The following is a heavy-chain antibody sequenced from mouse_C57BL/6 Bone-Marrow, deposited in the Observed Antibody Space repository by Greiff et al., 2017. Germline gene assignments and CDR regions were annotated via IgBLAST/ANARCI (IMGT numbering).Heavy chain of an antibody. D-gene: IGHD2-10*02. Sequence: DVKVEESGGGLVQPGGSMKLSCVASGFTFSNYWMNWVRQSPEKGLEWVAQIRLKSDNYATHYAESVKGRFTISRDDSKSSVYLQMNNLRAEDTGIYYCTYGKGYFDVWGTGTTVTVSS. CDR3: TYGKGYFDV. V-gene: IGHV6-3*01. J-gene: IGHJ1*03. CDR1: GFTFSNYW. CDR2: IRLKSDNYAT.